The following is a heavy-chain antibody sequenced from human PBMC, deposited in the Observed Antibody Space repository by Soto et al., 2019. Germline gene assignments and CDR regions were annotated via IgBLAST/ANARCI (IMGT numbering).Heavy chain of an antibody. CDR3: ARVDYGDENYFDF. Sequence: SETLSLTCTVSGGSIGSGAFYWSWLRQLPGKGLEWIGYIYDDGTTYYNPSLKSRLTISVDTSKIQFSLKLTSATAADTAMYFCARVDYGDENYFDFWGPGTLVTVSS. CDR1: GGSIGSGAFY. D-gene: IGHD4-17*01. CDR2: IYDDGTT. J-gene: IGHJ4*02. V-gene: IGHV4-31*03.